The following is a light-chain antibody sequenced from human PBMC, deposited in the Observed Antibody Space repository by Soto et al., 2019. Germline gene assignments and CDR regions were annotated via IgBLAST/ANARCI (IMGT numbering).Light chain of an antibody. J-gene: IGLJ2*01. V-gene: IGLV1-40*01. CDR2: GDN. CDR1: NSNIGAGYN. Sequence: QSVLTQPPSVSGAPGQRVTISCTGSNSNIGAGYNVHWYQLLPGTAPKLLIYGDNNRPSGVPDRFSASRSGTSASLAITGLRSEDEADYYCAAWDDSLSAVVFGGGTKLTVL. CDR3: AAWDDSLSAVV.